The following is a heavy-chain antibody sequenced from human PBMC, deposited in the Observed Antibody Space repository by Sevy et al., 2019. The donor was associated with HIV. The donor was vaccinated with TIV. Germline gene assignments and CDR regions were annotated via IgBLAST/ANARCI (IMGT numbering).Heavy chain of an antibody. V-gene: IGHV3-30-3*01. Sequence: QLGGSLRLSCAASGFTFSYFSMHWVRQAPGKGLEWVATISYDANNDHYADSVKGRFTISRDNSKNALYLQMNNLRADDTAVYFCALERLTSNVAEYFHNWGQGTLVTVSS. CDR3: ALERLTSNVAEYFHN. CDR1: GFTFSYFS. CDR2: ISYDANND. J-gene: IGHJ1*01. D-gene: IGHD1-1*01.